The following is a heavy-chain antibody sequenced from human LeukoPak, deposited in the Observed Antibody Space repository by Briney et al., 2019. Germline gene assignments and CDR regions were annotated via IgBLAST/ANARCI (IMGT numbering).Heavy chain of an antibody. V-gene: IGHV1-69*01. CDR1: GGTFSSYA. Sequence: ASVKVSCKASGGTFSSYAISWVRQAPGAGLEWMGGIIPIFGTANYAQKFQGRVTITADESTSTAYIELSSLRSEDTAVYYCARDGEEYSSSWYGDYWGQGTLVTVSS. D-gene: IGHD6-13*01. CDR2: IIPIFGTA. J-gene: IGHJ4*02. CDR3: ARDGEEYSSSWYGDY.